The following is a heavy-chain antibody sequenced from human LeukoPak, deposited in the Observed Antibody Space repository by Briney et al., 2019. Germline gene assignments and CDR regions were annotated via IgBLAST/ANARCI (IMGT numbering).Heavy chain of an antibody. CDR2: IYYSGST. CDR3: ARDRSQYSSGWFDP. V-gene: IGHV4-61*01. J-gene: IGHJ5*02. D-gene: IGHD6-25*01. Sequence: PSETLSLTCTVSGGSISSSSYYWSWIRQPPGKGLEWIGYIYYSGSTNYNPSLKSRVTISVDTSKNQFSLKLSSVTAADTAVYYCARDRSQYSSGWFDPWGQGTLVTVSS. CDR1: GGSISSSSYY.